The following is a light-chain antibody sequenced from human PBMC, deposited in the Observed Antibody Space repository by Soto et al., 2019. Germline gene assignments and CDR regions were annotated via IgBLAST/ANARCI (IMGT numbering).Light chain of an antibody. CDR1: QSVSGY. Sequence: EIVLTQSPGTLSLSPGDRATLSCWASQSVSGYLAWYQQKLGQPPRLLIYDAFNRAAGIPARFSGSGSGTDFTLTISRLEPEDFAVYYCQQYGSSITFGQGTLLEIK. CDR2: DAF. J-gene: IGKJ5*01. CDR3: QQYGSSIT. V-gene: IGKV3-20*01.